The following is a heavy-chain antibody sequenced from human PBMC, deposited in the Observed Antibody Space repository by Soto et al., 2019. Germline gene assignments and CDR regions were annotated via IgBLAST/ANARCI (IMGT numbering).Heavy chain of an antibody. Sequence: HPGGSLRLSCAASGFTFSTYNMNWVRQAPGKGLEWVSYISRSSSTMYYADSVKGRFTISRDNAKNSLYLQMNSLRDEDTAVYYCACVDFWSGTDGMDVWGQGTSVTVSS. CDR3: ACVDFWSGTDGMDV. CDR1: GFTFSTYN. V-gene: IGHV3-48*02. D-gene: IGHD3-3*01. CDR2: ISRSSSTM. J-gene: IGHJ6*02.